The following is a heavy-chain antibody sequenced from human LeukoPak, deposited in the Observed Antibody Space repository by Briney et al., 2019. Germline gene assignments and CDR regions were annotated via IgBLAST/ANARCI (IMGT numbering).Heavy chain of an antibody. CDR2: INPNSGGT. D-gene: IGHD3-3*01. CDR1: GYTFTGYY. Sequence: EASVKVSCKASGYTFTGYYMHWVRQAPGQGLEWMGWINPNSGGTNYAQKFQGRVTMTRDTSISTAYMELSRLRSDDTAVYYCARGRYDFWSAPDAFDIWGQGTMVTVSS. J-gene: IGHJ3*02. V-gene: IGHV1-2*02. CDR3: ARGRYDFWSAPDAFDI.